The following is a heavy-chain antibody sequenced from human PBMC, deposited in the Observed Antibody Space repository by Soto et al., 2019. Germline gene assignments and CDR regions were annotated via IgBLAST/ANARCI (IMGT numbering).Heavy chain of an antibody. Sequence: PSDTLSLTCTVSGGSISSGGYYWSWIRQHPGKGLEWIGYIYYSGSTYYNPSLKSRVTISVDTSKNQFSLKLSSVTAADTAVYYCAREVHYYDSSGYYLGNWFDPWAQGTLVTVSS. CDR1: GGSISSGGYY. D-gene: IGHD3-22*01. V-gene: IGHV4-31*03. CDR2: IYYSGST. J-gene: IGHJ5*02. CDR3: AREVHYYDSSGYYLGNWFDP.